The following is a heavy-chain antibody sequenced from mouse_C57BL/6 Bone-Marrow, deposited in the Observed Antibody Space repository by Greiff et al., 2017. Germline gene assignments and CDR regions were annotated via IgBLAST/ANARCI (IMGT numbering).Heavy chain of an antibody. V-gene: IGHV1-53*01. Sequence: QVQLQQPGTELVKPGASVKLSCKASGYTFTSYWMHWVKQRPGQGLEWIGNINPSNGGTNYNEKFKSKATLTVDKSSSTAYMQLSSLTSEDAAVYYCARNRIYYYGSSPDYWGQGTTLTVSS. J-gene: IGHJ2*01. D-gene: IGHD1-1*01. CDR1: GYTFTSYW. CDR3: ARNRIYYYGSSPDY. CDR2: INPSNGGT.